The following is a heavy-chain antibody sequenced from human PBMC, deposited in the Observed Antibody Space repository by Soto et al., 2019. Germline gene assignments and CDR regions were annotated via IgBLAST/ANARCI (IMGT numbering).Heavy chain of an antibody. Sequence: QLQLQESGPGLVKPSETLSLTCTVSGGSISSSSYYWGWIRQPLGKGLEWIGSIYYSGSTYYNPSLKSRVTISVDTSKNQFSLKLSSVTAADTAVYYCARRSLRFYGMDVWGQGTTVTVSS. CDR1: GGSISSSSYY. D-gene: IGHD4-17*01. J-gene: IGHJ6*02. V-gene: IGHV4-39*01. CDR2: IYYSGST. CDR3: ARRSLRFYGMDV.